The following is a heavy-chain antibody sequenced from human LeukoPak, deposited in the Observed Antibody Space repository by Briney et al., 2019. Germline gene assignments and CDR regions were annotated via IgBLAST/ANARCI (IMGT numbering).Heavy chain of an antibody. CDR1: GFTFSSYS. CDR2: ISSSSSTI. V-gene: IGHV3-48*01. J-gene: IGHJ4*02. CDR3: ARARTVTPFDY. D-gene: IGHD4-17*01. Sequence: PGGSLRLSCAASGFTFSSYSMNWVRQAPGKGLEWVSYISSSSSTIYYADSVKGRFTISRDNAKNSLYLQMNSLRAEDTAVYYCARARTVTPFDYWGQGTLVTVSS.